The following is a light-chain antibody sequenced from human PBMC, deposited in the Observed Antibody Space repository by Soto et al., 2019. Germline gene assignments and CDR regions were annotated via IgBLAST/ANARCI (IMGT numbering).Light chain of an antibody. Sequence: DIQLTRSPSTLSGSFGARFTITCRASQTISSWLAWYQQKPGKAPKLLIYKASTLKSGVPSRFSGSGSGTEFTLTISSLQPDDFATYYCQQYNSYSFGQGTKVDIK. CDR3: QQYNSYS. V-gene: IGKV1-5*03. J-gene: IGKJ1*01. CDR2: KAS. CDR1: QTISSW.